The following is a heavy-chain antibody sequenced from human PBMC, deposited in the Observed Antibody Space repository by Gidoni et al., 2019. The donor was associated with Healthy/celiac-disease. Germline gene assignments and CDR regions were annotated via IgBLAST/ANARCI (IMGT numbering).Heavy chain of an antibody. Sequence: QVHLVQSGAEVTKPGSSVQVSCKASGGTFSSYAISWVRQAPGQGLEWMGGIIPIFGTANYAQKFQGRVTITADESTSTAYMELSSLRSEDTAVYYCARPRRYCSSTSCYRDYFDYWGQGTLVTVSS. V-gene: IGHV1-69*01. D-gene: IGHD2-2*01. CDR3: ARPRRYCSSTSCYRDYFDY. J-gene: IGHJ4*02. CDR1: GGTFSSYA. CDR2: IIPIFGTA.